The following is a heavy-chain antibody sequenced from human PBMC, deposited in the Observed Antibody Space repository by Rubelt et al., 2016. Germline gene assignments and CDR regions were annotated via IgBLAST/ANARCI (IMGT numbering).Heavy chain of an antibody. CDR3: ARAPNTAMISAYFDC. J-gene: IGHJ4*02. CDR2: TYDSGTN. D-gene: IGHD5-18*01. CDR1: GSSVSSYY. V-gene: IGHV4-59*02. Sequence: QVQLQESGPGLVKPSETLSLTCTVSGSSVSSYYWTWIRQPPGKGLGWIGYTYDSGTNNYNPSLKSRVSITVDPSKNTFALKLSSVAAPATAVYYCARAPNTAMISAYFDCWGQGTLVTVSS.